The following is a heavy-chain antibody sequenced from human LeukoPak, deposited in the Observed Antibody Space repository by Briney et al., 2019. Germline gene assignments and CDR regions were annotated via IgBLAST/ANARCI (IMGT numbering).Heavy chain of an antibody. Sequence: GSLRLSCAASGFIFSSYGMHWVRQAPGKELEWVVVISYDASNKYYADSVRGRFTISRDNSKNTLDLQMNSLRAEDTAVYYCIPGGDFDYWGQGTLVTVSS. D-gene: IGHD1-14*01. CDR3: IPGGDFDY. J-gene: IGHJ4*02. V-gene: IGHV3-30*03. CDR2: ISYDASNK. CDR1: GFIFSSYG.